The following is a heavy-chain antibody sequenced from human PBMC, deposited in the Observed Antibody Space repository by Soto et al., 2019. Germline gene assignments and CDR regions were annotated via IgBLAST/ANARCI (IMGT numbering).Heavy chain of an antibody. J-gene: IGHJ4*02. CDR2: IGPESGAT. V-gene: IGHV1-2*02. Sequence: ASVQFSCKTSGYTFTGHNIHRVRPAPEQGPEWMGEIGPESGATRYAQKFQGRVTMTRDMSITTVYMELTNLSPDDPAVYSCGRGRSGQIVVFYWGQGTPVTVSS. CDR3: GRGRSGQIVVFY. D-gene: IGHD1-26*01. CDR1: GYTFTGHN.